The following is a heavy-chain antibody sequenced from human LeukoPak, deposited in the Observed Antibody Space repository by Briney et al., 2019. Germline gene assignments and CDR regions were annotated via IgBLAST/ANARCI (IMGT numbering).Heavy chain of an antibody. CDR2: INHSGST. V-gene: IGHV4-34*01. D-gene: IGHD3-9*01. CDR3: ARPTKYYDILTGYYGNYYYMDV. CDR1: GGSFSGYY. J-gene: IGHJ6*03. Sequence: SETLSLTCAVYGGSFSGYYWSWIRQPPGKGLESIGEINHSGSTNYNPSLKSRVTISVDTSKNQFSLKLSSVTAADTAVYYCARPTKYYDILTGYYGNYYYMDVWGKGTTVTVSS.